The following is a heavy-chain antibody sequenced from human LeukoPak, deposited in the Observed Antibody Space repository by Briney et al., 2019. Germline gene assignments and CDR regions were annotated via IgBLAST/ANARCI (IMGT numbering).Heavy chain of an antibody. Sequence: ASVTVSCTASGYTFSSYAMNWVRQAPGQGLEWMGWINTNTGNPTYAQGFTGRFVFSLDTSVSTAYLQTSSLQAEDTAVYYCARSNNDGDYLGVGFDYWGQGTLVTVSS. V-gene: IGHV7-4-1*02. CDR3: ARSNNDGDYLGVGFDY. D-gene: IGHD4-17*01. J-gene: IGHJ4*02. CDR1: GYTFSSYA. CDR2: INTNTGNP.